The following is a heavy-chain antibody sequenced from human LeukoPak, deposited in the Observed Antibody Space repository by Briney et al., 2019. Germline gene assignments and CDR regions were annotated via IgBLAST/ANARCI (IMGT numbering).Heavy chain of an antibody. CDR2: IYYSGST. V-gene: IGHV4-59*01. Sequence: PSETLSLTCTVSGGFISYYYWRWIRQPPGKGLEWIGYIYYSGSTDYNPSLKSRVTISVDTSKNQFSLKLTSVTDADTAVYYCARGQVDTHFDYWGPGTLVTVSS. D-gene: IGHD2-2*02. CDR1: GGFISYYY. J-gene: IGHJ4*02. CDR3: ARGQVDTHFDY.